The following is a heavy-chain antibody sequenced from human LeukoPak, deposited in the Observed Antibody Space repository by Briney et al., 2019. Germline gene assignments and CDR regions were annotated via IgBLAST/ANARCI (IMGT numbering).Heavy chain of an antibody. CDR1: GGSISSRSYY. CDR3: ARLPQQQLGHFYYFYYMDV. V-gene: IGHV4-39*01. J-gene: IGHJ6*03. Sequence: SETLSLTCTVSGGSISSRSYYWGWIRQPPGKGLEWIGSVYYSGTTYYSPSLNSRVTISVDTSKNQFSLELTSVTAADTAVYYCARLPQQQLGHFYYFYYMDVWGKGTTGTVFS. D-gene: IGHD6-13*01. CDR2: VYYSGTT.